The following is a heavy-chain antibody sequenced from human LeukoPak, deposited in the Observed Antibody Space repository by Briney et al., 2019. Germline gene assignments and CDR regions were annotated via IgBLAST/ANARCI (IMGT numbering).Heavy chain of an antibody. J-gene: IGHJ3*02. CDR2: IYYSGST. V-gene: IGHV4-59*01. CDR3: ARDFGGWYGEAFDI. CDR1: GGSISSYY. Sequence: SETLSLTCTVSGGSISSYYWSWIRQPPGKGLEWIGYIYYSGSTNYNPSLKSRVTISVDTSKNQFSLKLSSVTAADTAVYYCARDFGGWYGEAFDIWGQGTMVTVSS. D-gene: IGHD6-19*01.